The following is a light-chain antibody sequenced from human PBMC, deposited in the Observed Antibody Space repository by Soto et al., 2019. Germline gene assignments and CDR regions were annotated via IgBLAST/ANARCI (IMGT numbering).Light chain of an antibody. V-gene: IGKV3-20*01. CDR1: QSVSDFY. Sequence: EIVLTQSPGTLSLSPGETGTISCRASQSVSDFYLAWYQQKPGQAPRLLIYGASSRATGIPDRFSGSGSGTEFTLTISRLEPEDFAVYYCQQYGNSPVTFGQGTKVDI. CDR2: GAS. CDR3: QQYGNSPVT. J-gene: IGKJ1*01.